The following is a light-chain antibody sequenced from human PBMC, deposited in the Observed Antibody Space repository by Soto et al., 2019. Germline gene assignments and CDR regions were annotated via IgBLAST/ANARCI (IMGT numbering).Light chain of an antibody. J-gene: IGKJ2*01. Sequence: IPMTQSPSSLSASVGDRVTLTCRTSRAINNYVNWYQHHPGRVPKLLISSASILQTGVPSRFSAGGSGTHVALTIINLQPEDVATYYCQQSYSTPPNFCHGTKLEI. CDR2: SAS. V-gene: IGKV1-39*01. CDR3: QQSYSTPPN. CDR1: RAINNY.